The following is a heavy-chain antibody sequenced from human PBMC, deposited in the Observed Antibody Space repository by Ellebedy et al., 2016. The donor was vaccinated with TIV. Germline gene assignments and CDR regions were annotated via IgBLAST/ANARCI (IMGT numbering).Heavy chain of an antibody. V-gene: IGHV4-39*01. CDR2: ISYTGST. CDR1: GGSISSSSYY. J-gene: IGHJ4*02. CDR3: ARMRYCGGDCWDFDY. D-gene: IGHD2-21*02. Sequence: MPSETLSLTCTVSGGSISSSSYYWGCIRQPTGKGLEWIGSISYTGSTYYKQPLKSRVSISVDTSVNQFSLKLSSVTAADTAVYYCARMRYCGGDCWDFDYWGQGTLVTVSS.